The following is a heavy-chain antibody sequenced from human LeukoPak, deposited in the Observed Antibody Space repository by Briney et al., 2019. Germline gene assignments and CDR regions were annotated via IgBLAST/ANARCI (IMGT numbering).Heavy chain of an antibody. CDR2: IDTDGRTT. J-gene: IGHJ4*02. Sequence: GGSLRLSCAASGYTFSSYWMHWVRQVPGQGLVWVSRIDTDGRTTDYADSVRGRSTIYRDNVQNTLYLQMNSLTAEDTAVYYCARDVAGARSYWGQGALVSVSS. CDR3: ARDVAGARSY. CDR1: GYTFSSYW. V-gene: IGHV3-74*01. D-gene: IGHD3-10*01.